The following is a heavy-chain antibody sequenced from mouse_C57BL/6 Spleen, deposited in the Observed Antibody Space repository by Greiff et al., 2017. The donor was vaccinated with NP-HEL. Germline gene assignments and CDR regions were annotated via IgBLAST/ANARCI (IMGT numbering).Heavy chain of an antibody. CDR2: ISDGGSYT. D-gene: IGHD1-1*01. CDR3: ARDHYYGSSLYYAMDY. CDR1: GFTFSSYA. Sequence: EVMRVESGGGLVKPGGSLKLSCAASGFTFSSYAMSWVRQTPEKRLEWVATISDGGSYTYYPDNVKGRFTISRDNAKNNLYLQMSHLKSEDTAMYYCARDHYYGSSLYYAMDYWGQGTSVTVSS. V-gene: IGHV5-4*01. J-gene: IGHJ4*01.